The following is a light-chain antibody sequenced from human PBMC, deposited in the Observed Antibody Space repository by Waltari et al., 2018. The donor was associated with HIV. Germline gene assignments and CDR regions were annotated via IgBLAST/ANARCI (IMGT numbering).Light chain of an antibody. Sequence: QSTLTQPPSVSGAPGQWVTISCTGSSANIGAGHDVQWFQQVPGTAPKLLIYNNNDRPSGVPDRLSGSKSGTSASLAITGLQAEDESDDYCQSYDNSLNGWVFGGGTKLTVL. CDR2: NNN. CDR3: QSYDNSLNGWV. V-gene: IGLV1-40*01. CDR1: SANIGAGHD. J-gene: IGLJ3*02.